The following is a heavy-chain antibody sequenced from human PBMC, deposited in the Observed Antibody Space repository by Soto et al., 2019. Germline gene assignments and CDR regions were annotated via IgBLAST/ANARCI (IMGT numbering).Heavy chain of an antibody. CDR3: PHRRRGSSFHS. D-gene: IGHD1-26*01. Sequence: QITLKESGPTLVKPTQTLTLTCTFSGFSLSTSGVGVGWIRQPPGKALEWLALIYWDDDKRYSPSLKSRLTIPKDTSKNQVALKRTNRHPVHTATYYCPHRRRGSSFHSWAQGPLAPVPS. CDR1: GFSLSTSGVG. V-gene: IGHV2-5*02. J-gene: IGHJ4*02. CDR2: IYWDDDK.